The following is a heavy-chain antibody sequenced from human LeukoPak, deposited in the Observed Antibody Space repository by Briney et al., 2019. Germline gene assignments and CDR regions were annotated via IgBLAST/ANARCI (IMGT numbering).Heavy chain of an antibody. D-gene: IGHD1-26*01. CDR3: ATDLSGSWFKFDY. CDR1: GYTLTELS. V-gene: IGHV1-24*01. Sequence: GASVKVSCKVSGYTLTELSMHWVRQAPGKGLEWMGGLDPEDGETIYAQKFQGRVTMTEDTSTDTAYMELSSLRSEDTAVYYCATDLSGSWFKFDYWGQGTLVTVSS. CDR2: LDPEDGET. J-gene: IGHJ4*02.